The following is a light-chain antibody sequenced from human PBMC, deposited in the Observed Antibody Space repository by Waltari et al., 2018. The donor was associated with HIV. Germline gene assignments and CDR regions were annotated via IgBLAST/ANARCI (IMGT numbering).Light chain of an antibody. J-gene: IGLJ1*01. Sequence: QSALTQPASVSGSPGQSITISCTGTSSDIGGYTYVSWYKHHPRHAPKLMIYEVSNRHAGVSNRFSGSKSGNTASLTISGLQAEDEADYYCSSYTSSNTLVFGTGTKVTVL. CDR3: SSYTSSNTLV. CDR2: EVS. CDR1: SSDIGGYTY. V-gene: IGLV2-14*01.